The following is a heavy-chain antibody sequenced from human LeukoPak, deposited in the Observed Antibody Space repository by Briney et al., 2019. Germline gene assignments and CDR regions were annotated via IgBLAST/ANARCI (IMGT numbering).Heavy chain of an antibody. V-gene: IGHV3-21*01. D-gene: IGHD3-22*01. Sequence: GGSLRLSCAASGFTFSSYGMHWVRQAPGKGLEWVSSISSSSSYIYYADSVKGRFTISRDNAKNSLYLQMNSLRAEDTAVYYCARDHYYDSSGYYTYWGQGTLVTVSS. CDR1: GFTFSSYG. CDR2: ISSSSSYI. CDR3: ARDHYYDSSGYYTY. J-gene: IGHJ4*02.